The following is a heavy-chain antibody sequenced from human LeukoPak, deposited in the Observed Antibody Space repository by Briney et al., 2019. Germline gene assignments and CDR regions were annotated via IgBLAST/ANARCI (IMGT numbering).Heavy chain of an antibody. Sequence: GGSLRLSCAASGFTFSSYAMSWVRQAPGKGLEWGSVGSGGSTYYADSVKGRFTISRDNSKNTLYLQMNSLRGEDTAVYYCASLAGRLVRGVLSAFDIWGQGTMVTVSS. CDR3: ASLAGRLVRGVLSAFDI. CDR2: GSGGST. J-gene: IGHJ3*02. D-gene: IGHD3-10*01. CDR1: GFTFSSYA. V-gene: IGHV3-23*01.